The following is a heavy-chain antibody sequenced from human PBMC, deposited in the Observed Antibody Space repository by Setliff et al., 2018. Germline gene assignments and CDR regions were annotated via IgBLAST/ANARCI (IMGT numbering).Heavy chain of an antibody. CDR1: GGTFRSYG. Sequence: ASVKVSCKASGGTFRSYGISWVRQAPGQGLEWMGGTIPSFGSTNYAQKFQDRVTIITDESASTAYMELSSLRTEDTAVYYCAREGVDTRSSTDYRYYMDVWGKGTTVTVSS. D-gene: IGHD5-18*01. V-gene: IGHV1-69*05. J-gene: IGHJ6*03. CDR2: TIPSFGST. CDR3: AREGVDTRSSTDYRYYMDV.